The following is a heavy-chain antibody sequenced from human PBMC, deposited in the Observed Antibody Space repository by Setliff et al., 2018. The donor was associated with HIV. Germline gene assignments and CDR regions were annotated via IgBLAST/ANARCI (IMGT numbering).Heavy chain of an antibody. CDR1: GYRFTSYW. CDR3: ARHPPRGYPKNWFDP. J-gene: IGHJ5*02. V-gene: IGHV5-51*01. Sequence: GESLKISCRASGYRFTSYWIAWVRQMPGKGLEWMGIIYPGDSDTRYSPSFQGQVTISVDRSISTAYLQWNNLKASDSAIYYCARHPPRGYPKNWFDPWGQGTLVTVSS. D-gene: IGHD3-16*02. CDR2: IYPGDSDT.